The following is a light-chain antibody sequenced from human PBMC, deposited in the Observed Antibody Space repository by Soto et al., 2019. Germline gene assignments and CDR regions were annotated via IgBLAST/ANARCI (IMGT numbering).Light chain of an antibody. CDR1: SSDVGGYNY. CDR2: DVS. J-gene: IGLJ2*01. Sequence: QSALTQPASVSGSPGQSITISCTGTSSDVGGYNYVSWDQQRPGKAPKLMIYDVSNRPSGASNRFSGSKSGNTASLTISGLQAEDEAYYYCSSYTSSSNVVFGGGTQLTVL. V-gene: IGLV2-14*01. CDR3: SSYTSSSNVV.